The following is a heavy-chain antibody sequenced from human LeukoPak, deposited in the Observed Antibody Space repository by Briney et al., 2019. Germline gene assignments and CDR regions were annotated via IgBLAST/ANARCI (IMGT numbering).Heavy chain of an antibody. D-gene: IGHD3-3*01. CDR3: VRLSSTFFGVVIQIDP. CDR2: LSSTGRT. V-gene: IGHV4-39*01. Sequence: SETLSLTCSVAGDSISKTGYYWGWIRQPPGKGLEWIGHLSSTGRTYYNSSLKSRVTVSGDASNNQVSLTLTSVTAADTAVYYYVRLSSTFFGVVIQIDPWGQGTLVTVSS. CDR1: GDSISKTGYY. J-gene: IGHJ5*02.